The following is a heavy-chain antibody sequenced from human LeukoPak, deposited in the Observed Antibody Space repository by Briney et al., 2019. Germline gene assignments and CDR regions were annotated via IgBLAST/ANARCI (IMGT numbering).Heavy chain of an antibody. CDR2: ISAYNGNT. V-gene: IGHV1-18*01. D-gene: IGHD2-15*01. Sequence: ASVKVSCKASGYTFTSYGISWVRQAPGQGLEWMGWISAYNGNTNYAQKLQGRVTTTTDTSTSTAYMELRSLRSDDTAVYYCARDHVVVAAATYYYYYMDVWGKGTTVTVSS. J-gene: IGHJ6*03. CDR3: ARDHVVVAAATYYYYYMDV. CDR1: GYTFTSYG.